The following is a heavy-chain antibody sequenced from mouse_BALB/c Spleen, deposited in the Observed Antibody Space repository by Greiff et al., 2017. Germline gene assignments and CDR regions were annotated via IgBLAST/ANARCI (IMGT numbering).Heavy chain of an antibody. V-gene: IGHV3-2*02. J-gene: IGHJ4*01. CDR1: GYSITSDYA. D-gene: IGHD1-2*01. Sequence: VQLKQSGPGLVKPSQSLSLTCTVTGYSITSDYAWNWIRQFPGNKLEWMCYISYSGSTSYNPSLKSRISNTRDTSKNQFFLQLNSVTTEDTATYYCASRLHMDYWGQGTSVTVSS. CDR3: ASRLHMDY. CDR2: ISYSGST.